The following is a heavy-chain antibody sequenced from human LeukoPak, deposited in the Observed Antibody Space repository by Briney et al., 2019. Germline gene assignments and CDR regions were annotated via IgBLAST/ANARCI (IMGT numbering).Heavy chain of an antibody. V-gene: IGHV1-18*01. CDR1: GYXFTSYG. CDR2: ISAYNGNT. Sequence: ASVKVSCKASGYXFTSYGISWVRQAPGQGLEWMGWISAYNGNTNYAQKLQGRVTMTTDTSTSTAYMELRSLRSDDTAVYYCARGLCSSTSCYSGPDYWGQGTLVTVSS. CDR3: ARGLCSSTSCYSGPDY. D-gene: IGHD2-2*01. J-gene: IGHJ4*02.